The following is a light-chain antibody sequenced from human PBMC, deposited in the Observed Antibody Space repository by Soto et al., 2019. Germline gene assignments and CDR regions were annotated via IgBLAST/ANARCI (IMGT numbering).Light chain of an antibody. J-gene: IGLJ3*02. Sequence: QTVLTQPASVSGSPGQSITISCTGTSSDVGGYNYVSWYQQHPGKAPKLMIYDVSNRPSGVSNRFSGSKSGNTASLTISGLQAEDEADYYCSSYTNTRVFGGGTQLTVL. CDR3: SSYTNTRV. CDR2: DVS. V-gene: IGLV2-14*01. CDR1: SSDVGGYNY.